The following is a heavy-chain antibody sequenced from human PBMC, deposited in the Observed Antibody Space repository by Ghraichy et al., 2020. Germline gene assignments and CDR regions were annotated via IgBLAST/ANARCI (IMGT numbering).Heavy chain of an antibody. V-gene: IGHV3-13*01. CDR3: ARAVYYYDGSFYQRYFDL. D-gene: IGHD3-22*01. Sequence: GESLRLSCAASGFTFSSYDMHWVRQGAGKGLEWVSGIGTAGDANYPGSVKGRFTISRENAKNSFYLQMNSLRAGDTAVYFCARAVYYYDGSFYQRYFDLWGRGTLVTVSS. CDR2: IGTAGDA. CDR1: GFTFSSYD. J-gene: IGHJ2*01.